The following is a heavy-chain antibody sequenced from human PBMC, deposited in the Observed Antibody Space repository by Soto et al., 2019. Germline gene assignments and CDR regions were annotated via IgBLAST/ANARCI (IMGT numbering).Heavy chain of an antibody. Sequence: SVKVSCKASGGTFSSYTISWVRQAPGQGLEWMGRIIPILGIANYAQRFQGRVTITADKSTSTAYMELGSLRSDDTALYYCARESGGLDPGGQEPLLTVSS. CDR1: GGTFSSYT. CDR2: IIPILGIA. CDR3: ARESGGLDP. V-gene: IGHV1-69*04. J-gene: IGHJ5*02.